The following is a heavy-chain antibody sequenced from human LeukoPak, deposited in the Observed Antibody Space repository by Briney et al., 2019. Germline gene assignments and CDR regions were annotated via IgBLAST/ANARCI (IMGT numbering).Heavy chain of an antibody. CDR1: GYTFTSYY. D-gene: IGHD3-10*01. V-gene: IGHV1-46*01. J-gene: IGHJ5*02. CDR2: INPSGGST. CDR3: AKARSNPRLYGSGSYFWFDP. Sequence: ASVKVSCKASGYTFTSYYMHWVRQAPGQGLEWMGIINPSGGSTSYAQKFQGRVTMTRDMSTSTVYMELSSLRSEDTALYHCAKARSNPRLYGSGSYFWFDPWGQGTLVTVSS.